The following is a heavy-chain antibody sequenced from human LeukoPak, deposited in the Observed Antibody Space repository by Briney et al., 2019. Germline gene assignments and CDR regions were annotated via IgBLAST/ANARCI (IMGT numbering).Heavy chain of an antibody. D-gene: IGHD2-21*01. Sequence: PGGSLRLSCVASGFTFSSYSMNWVRQAPGKGLEWVSSISSSSSYIYYADSVKGRFTISRDNAKNSLYLQMDSLRGEDTAVYYCAKDFRIGYSAHFDYWGQGALVTVSS. V-gene: IGHV3-21*04. J-gene: IGHJ4*02. CDR2: ISSSSSYI. CDR1: GFTFSSYS. CDR3: AKDFRIGYSAHFDY.